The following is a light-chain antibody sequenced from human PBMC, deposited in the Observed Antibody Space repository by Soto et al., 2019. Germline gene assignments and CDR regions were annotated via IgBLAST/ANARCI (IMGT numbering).Light chain of an antibody. V-gene: IGKV1-5*01. J-gene: IGKJ2*01. CDR3: QQYFTVPHT. CDR2: DAS. CDR1: QSIDRR. Sequence: DIQMTQSPSTLSASVRDSVTITCRASQSIDRRLAWYQKKPGKAPNLVIYDASTLESGDPSRFSGSGSGTEFTLTISSLQPDDSATYYGQQYFTVPHTFGLGTTLQIK.